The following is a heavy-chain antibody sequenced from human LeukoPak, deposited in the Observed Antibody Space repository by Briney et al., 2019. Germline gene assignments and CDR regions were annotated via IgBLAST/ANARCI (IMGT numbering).Heavy chain of an antibody. V-gene: IGHV1-18*01. CDR1: GYTFTTYG. J-gene: IGHJ4*02. D-gene: IGHD5-12*01. Sequence: ASVKLSCKASGYTFTTYGITWVRQAPGQGLEWMGWISTYNGNTDYAQKLQGRVTMTTDTSTTTAYMELRSLRSDDTAVYYCARGDSGYAFAPFDYWGQGTLVIVSS. CDR2: ISTYNGNT. CDR3: ARGDSGYAFAPFDY.